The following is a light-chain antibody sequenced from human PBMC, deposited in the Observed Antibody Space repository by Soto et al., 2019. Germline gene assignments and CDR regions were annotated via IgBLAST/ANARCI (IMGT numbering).Light chain of an antibody. Sequence: DIVLTQSPGTLSLSPGERATLSCRASQRISNSYLAWYQQKPGQAPRLLLYDASSRATGIPDRVSGSGSGADFTLTISRLEPEDFAVYYCQKYARPPFAFGQGTKVDIK. V-gene: IGKV3-20*01. CDR2: DAS. J-gene: IGKJ2*01. CDR3: QKYARPPFA. CDR1: QRISNSY.